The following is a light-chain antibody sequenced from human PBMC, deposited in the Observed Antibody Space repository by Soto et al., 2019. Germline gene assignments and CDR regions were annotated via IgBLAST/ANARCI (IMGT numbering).Light chain of an antibody. CDR2: PAS. Sequence: DIQMTQSPSFVSASIGDRVTITCRASQGIGSWLAWYQQVPGRAPRLLIFPASPFQSGVSSRFRGSGSGPDVTLTITSLQPEDFATYFCLQANNFPVAFGEGTKVEMK. CDR1: QGIGSW. CDR3: LQANNFPVA. J-gene: IGKJ4*01. V-gene: IGKV1-12*01.